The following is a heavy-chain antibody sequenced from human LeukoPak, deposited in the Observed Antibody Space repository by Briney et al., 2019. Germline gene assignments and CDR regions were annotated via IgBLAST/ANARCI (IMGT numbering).Heavy chain of an antibody. J-gene: IGHJ4*02. D-gene: IGHD4-17*01. V-gene: IGHV3-23*01. Sequence: PGGSLRLSCAASGFTFATSAMTWVRQAPGKGLEWVSAISGRTTTTYYTGSLKGRFIISRDNSRNTLYQQMNSLRADDTAVYYCARTFGDYAHLDYWGQGTLVTVSS. CDR3: ARTFGDYAHLDY. CDR2: ISGRTTTT. CDR1: GFTFATSA.